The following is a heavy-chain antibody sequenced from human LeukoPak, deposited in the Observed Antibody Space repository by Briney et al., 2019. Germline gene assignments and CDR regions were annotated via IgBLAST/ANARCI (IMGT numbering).Heavy chain of an antibody. CDR2: INAYNGNT. D-gene: IGHD6-19*01. Sequence: ASVKVSCKASGYTFTTYGISWVRQAPGQGLEWMGWINAYNGNTNYAQKLQGRVTMTTDTSTSTAYMELRSLRSDDTAVYYRARPRGSSGRGDFDYWGQGTLVTVSS. CDR1: GYTFTTYG. J-gene: IGHJ4*02. V-gene: IGHV1-18*01. CDR3: ARPRGSSGRGDFDY.